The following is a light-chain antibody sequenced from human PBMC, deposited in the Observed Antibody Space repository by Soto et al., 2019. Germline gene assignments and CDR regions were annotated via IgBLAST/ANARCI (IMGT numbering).Light chain of an antibody. CDR2: AAS. CDR1: QSISSW. J-gene: IGKJ1*01. V-gene: IGKV1-5*01. Sequence: DIQMTQSPSTLSASVGDRVTITCRASQSISSWLAWYQQKPGKAPKLLIYAASNVESGVPSRFSGSGSGTAFTLAISSLQPDDFATYYCQQYSTYPWTFGQGTKVEIK. CDR3: QQYSTYPWT.